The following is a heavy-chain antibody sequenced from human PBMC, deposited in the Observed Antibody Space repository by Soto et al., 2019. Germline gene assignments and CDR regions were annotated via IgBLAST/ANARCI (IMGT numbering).Heavy chain of an antibody. D-gene: IGHD3-9*01. V-gene: IGHV2-5*02. CDR2: IYWDDDK. CDR1: GFSLSTSGVG. J-gene: IGHJ5*02. Sequence: QITLKESGPTLVKPTQTLTLTCTFSGFSLSTSGVGVGWIRQPPGKALELLALIYWDDDKRYSPSLKSRLTITKDTSKNQVVLTMTNMDTVDTATYSCAHTPFDILTGYYKFTNWFDPWGQGTLVTGSS. CDR3: AHTPFDILTGYYKFTNWFDP.